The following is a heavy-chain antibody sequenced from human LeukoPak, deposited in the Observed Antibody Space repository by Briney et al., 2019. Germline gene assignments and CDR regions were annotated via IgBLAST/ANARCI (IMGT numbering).Heavy chain of an antibody. CDR2: IYYSGST. V-gene: IGHV4-59*01. D-gene: IGHD3-22*01. CDR3: ARGWRAYYYDSSGYYLNDAFDI. J-gene: IGHJ3*02. CDR1: GGSISSYY. Sequence: SETLSLTCTVSGGSISSYYWSWLRQPPGKGLEWIGYIYYSGSTNYNPSLKSRVTISVDTSKNQFSLKLSSVTAADTAVYYCARGWRAYYYDSSGYYLNDAFDIWGQGTMVTVSS.